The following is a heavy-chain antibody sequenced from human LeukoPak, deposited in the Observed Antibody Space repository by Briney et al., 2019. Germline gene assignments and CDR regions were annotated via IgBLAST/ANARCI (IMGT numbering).Heavy chain of an antibody. CDR2: IKQDGSEK. Sequence: PGGSLRLSCAASGFTFSSYWMSWVRQAPGQGLEWVANIKQDGSEKYYVGSVKGRFTISRDNAKNSLYLQMNSLRAEDTAVYYCARGIVGATPPLDYWGQGTLVTVSS. V-gene: IGHV3-7*01. CDR1: GFTFSSYW. CDR3: ARGIVGATPPLDY. J-gene: IGHJ4*02. D-gene: IGHD1-26*01.